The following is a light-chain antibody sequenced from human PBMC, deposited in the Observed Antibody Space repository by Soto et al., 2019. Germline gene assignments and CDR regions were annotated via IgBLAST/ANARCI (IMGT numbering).Light chain of an antibody. CDR1: SSDVGGYKY. CDR2: DVN. J-gene: IGLJ3*02. V-gene: IGLV2-11*01. Sequence: QSALTQSRSVSGSPGQSVTISCSGTSSDVGGYKYVSWYQQYSDKAPKLIIYDVNKRPSGVPDRFSGSKSGNTFSLAISGLQAGDEAEYYCCSFTDTDTWMFGGGTKVTVL. CDR3: CSFTDTDTWM.